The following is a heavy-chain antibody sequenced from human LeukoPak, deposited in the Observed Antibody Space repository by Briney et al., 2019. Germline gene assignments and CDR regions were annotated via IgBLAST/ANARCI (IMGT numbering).Heavy chain of an antibody. CDR1: GFTFSSYA. Sequence: GGSLRLSCAASGFTFSSYAMSWVRQAPWKGLEWVSAISGSGGSTYYADSVKGRFTISRDNSKNTLYLQMNSLRAEDTAVYYCAKEYCSSTSCYIVDYWGQGTLVTVSS. D-gene: IGHD2-2*02. CDR3: AKEYCSSTSCYIVDY. V-gene: IGHV3-23*01. CDR2: ISGSGGST. J-gene: IGHJ4*02.